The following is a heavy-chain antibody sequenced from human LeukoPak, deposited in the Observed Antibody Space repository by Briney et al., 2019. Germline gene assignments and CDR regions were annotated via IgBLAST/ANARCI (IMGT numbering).Heavy chain of an antibody. V-gene: IGHV3-33*01. CDR1: GFTFSSYG. J-gene: IGHJ4*02. Sequence: GGSLRLSCAASGFTFSSYGMHWVSQAQGKGLEWVALIWYDGSKKYYADSVKGRFTISRDNSKNTMYLQMNSLRAEDTAVYYCAIDRDAEWPLRILDYWGQGTLVTVSS. D-gene: IGHD3-3*01. CDR2: IWYDGSKK. CDR3: AIDRDAEWPLRILDY.